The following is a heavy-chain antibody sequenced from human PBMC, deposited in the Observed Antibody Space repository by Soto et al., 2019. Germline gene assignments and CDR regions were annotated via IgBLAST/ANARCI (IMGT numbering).Heavy chain of an antibody. CDR3: ARDDDLWDDNGLDC. D-gene: IGHD1-1*01. J-gene: IGHJ4*02. V-gene: IGHV3-33*02. Sequence: QVQLVESGGAVVQPGTSLRLSCAASGFLFSRFGMHWVRQAPGKGVEWVAVIVSHGGKTGYADSVRGRFTISRDNSRNTLFLEMSSLRVEDTAMYYCARDDDLWDDNGLDCWGQGTLVTVSS. CDR1: GFLFSRFG. CDR2: IVSHGGKT.